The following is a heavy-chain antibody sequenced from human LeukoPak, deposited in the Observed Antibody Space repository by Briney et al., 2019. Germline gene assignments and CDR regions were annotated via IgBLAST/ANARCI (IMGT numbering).Heavy chain of an antibody. CDR2: IYSGGST. V-gene: IGHV3-66*01. Sequence: AGGSLRLSCAASEFSVGSNYMTWVRQAPGKGLEWVSLIYSGGSTYYADSVKGRFTISRDNSKNTLYLQMNSLRAEDTAVYYCARDKEIAAAGTYYYYMDVWGKGTTVTVSS. D-gene: IGHD6-13*01. CDR1: EFSVGSNY. CDR3: ARDKEIAAAGTYYYYMDV. J-gene: IGHJ6*03.